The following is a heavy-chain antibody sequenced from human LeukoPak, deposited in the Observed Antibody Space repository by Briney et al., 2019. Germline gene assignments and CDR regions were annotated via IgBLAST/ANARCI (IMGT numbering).Heavy chain of an antibody. V-gene: IGHV3-30*02. Sequence: GGSLRLSCVASGFTFNTHGMHWVRQAPGKGLEWVAFIQFDGSKIDYADSVKGRFTISRDNSKNTLYLQMNSLRAEDTAVYYCAKDRITMIKPPDYWGQGTLVTVSS. CDR3: AKDRITMIKPPDY. CDR2: IQFDGSKI. J-gene: IGHJ4*02. CDR1: GFTFNTHG. D-gene: IGHD3-22*01.